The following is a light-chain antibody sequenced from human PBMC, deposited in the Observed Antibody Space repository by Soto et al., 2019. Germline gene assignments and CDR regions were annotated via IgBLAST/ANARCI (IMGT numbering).Light chain of an antibody. J-gene: IGKJ2*01. CDR3: KEYNNWPPET. CDR2: GAS. Sequence: EIVMTQSPATLSVSPGERATLSCRASQSVSSNLALYQQKPGQAPSLLIYGASTRSTGIPARFSGSGYGRGFTITISSMQSEDFAVYYYKEYNNWPPETFGQGTKLEIK. CDR1: QSVSSN. V-gene: IGKV3-15*01.